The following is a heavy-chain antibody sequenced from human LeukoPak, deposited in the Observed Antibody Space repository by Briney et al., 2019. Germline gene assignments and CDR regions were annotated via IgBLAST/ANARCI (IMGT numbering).Heavy chain of an antibody. D-gene: IGHD3-22*01. CDR2: ISGSGGST. Sequence: GGSLRLSCAASGFTFSSYAMSWVRQAPGKGLEWVSAISGSGGSTYYADSVKGRFTISRDNSKNTLYLQMNSLRAEDTAVYYCAKEEGIVVVITSSLFDYWGQGTLVTVSS. CDR1: GFTFSSYA. CDR3: AKEEGIVVVITSSLFDY. V-gene: IGHV3-23*01. J-gene: IGHJ4*02.